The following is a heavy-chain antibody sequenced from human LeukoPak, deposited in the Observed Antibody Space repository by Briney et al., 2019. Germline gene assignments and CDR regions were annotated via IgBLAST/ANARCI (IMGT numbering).Heavy chain of an antibody. CDR3: ARGGWATFDY. Sequence: GGSLRLSCAASGFTFSSYAMSWVRQAPGKGLEWVSAISGSGGRTWYADSVKGRFTISRDNSKDTLYLQMNSLRAEDTAVYYCARGGWATFDYWGQGTLVTVSS. D-gene: IGHD1-26*01. CDR2: ISGSGGRT. V-gene: IGHV3-23*01. J-gene: IGHJ4*02. CDR1: GFTFSSYA.